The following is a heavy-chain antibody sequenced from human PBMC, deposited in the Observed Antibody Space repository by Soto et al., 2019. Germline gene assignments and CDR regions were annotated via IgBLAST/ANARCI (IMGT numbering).Heavy chain of an antibody. D-gene: IGHD3-10*01. CDR2: FDPEDGET. V-gene: IGHV1-24*01. CDR3: AKGGSGYHYNSPLPF. Sequence: ASVKVSCKVSGYTLTELSMHWVRQAPGKGLEWMGGFDPEDGETIYAQKFQGRVTMTEDTSTDTAYMELSSLRSEDTAVYYCAKGGSGYHYNSPLPFWGLGTLVTVSS. CDR1: GYTLTELS. J-gene: IGHJ4*02.